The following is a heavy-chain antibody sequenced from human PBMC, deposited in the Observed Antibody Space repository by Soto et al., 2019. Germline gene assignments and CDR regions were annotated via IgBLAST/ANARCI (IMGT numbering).Heavy chain of an antibody. V-gene: IGHV4-30-2*01. J-gene: IGHJ5*02. CDR1: GGSISSYY. CDR2: TYHSGNP. CDR3: PRETCGDFVGYFDP. D-gene: IGHD2-21*01. Sequence: SETLSLTCTVSGGSISSYYWSWIRQPPGKALEWIGHTYHSGNPYYNPSLKSRVIISVDRSKNQFSLKVRSVTAADTAVYYCPRETCGDFVGYFDPWGREIKVTVS.